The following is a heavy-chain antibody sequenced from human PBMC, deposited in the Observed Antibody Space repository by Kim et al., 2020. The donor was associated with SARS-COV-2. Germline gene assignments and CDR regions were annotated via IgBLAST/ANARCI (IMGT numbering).Heavy chain of an antibody. CDR3: AKGYRQTALAVPTFDY. D-gene: IGHD6-19*01. V-gene: IGHV3-23*01. J-gene: IGHJ4*02. Sequence: VKGRFTSARDNAKNTLYLQMSSLRDDDTAVYYCAKGYRQTALAVPTFDYCGQGTQVTVSS.